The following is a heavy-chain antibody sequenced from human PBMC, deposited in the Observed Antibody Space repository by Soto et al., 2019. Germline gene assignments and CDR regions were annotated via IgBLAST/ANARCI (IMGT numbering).Heavy chain of an antibody. CDR3: VTSLNYDFWRDGGRHYYFDY. CDR1: GGSISSSYW. CDR2: IYHSGST. Sequence: QVQLQESGPGLVTPSGTLSLTCAVSGGSISSSYWWNWVRQPPGKGLEGIGKIYHSGSTNYNPSLKHRVTISVDKSNNQFSLRLSSVTAADTAVYFCVTSLNYDFWRDGGRHYYFDYWGQGTLVTVSS. D-gene: IGHD3-3*01. V-gene: IGHV4-4*02. J-gene: IGHJ4*02.